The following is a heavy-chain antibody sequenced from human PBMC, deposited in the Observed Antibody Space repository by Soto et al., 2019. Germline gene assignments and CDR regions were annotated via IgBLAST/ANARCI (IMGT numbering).Heavy chain of an antibody. CDR2: ISTYNGNT. D-gene: IGHD3-10*01. CDR1: GYTFTNYG. V-gene: IGHV1-18*01. CDR3: AREMVRGVGSEY. J-gene: IGHJ4*02. Sequence: ASVKVSCKASGYTFTNYGISWVRQAPGQGLEWMGWISTYNGNTKYAQKLQGRVTMTTDTSTSTAYMELRSLRSDDTAVFYCAREMVRGVGSEYWGQGTLVTVSS.